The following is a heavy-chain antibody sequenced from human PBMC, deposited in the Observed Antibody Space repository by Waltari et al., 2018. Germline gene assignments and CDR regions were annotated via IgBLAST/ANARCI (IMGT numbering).Heavy chain of an antibody. D-gene: IGHD3-22*01. CDR1: GGTFSSYA. CDR3: ARDTYYYDSSPPHYGMDV. Sequence: QVQLVQSGAEVKKPGSSVKVSCKASGGTFSSYAISWVRQAPGQGLEWMGGIIPIFGTANYAQKFQGRVTITADESTSTAYMELSSLRSEDTAVYYCARDTYYYDSSPPHYGMDVWGQGTTVTVSS. V-gene: IGHV1-69*13. CDR2: IIPIFGTA. J-gene: IGHJ6*02.